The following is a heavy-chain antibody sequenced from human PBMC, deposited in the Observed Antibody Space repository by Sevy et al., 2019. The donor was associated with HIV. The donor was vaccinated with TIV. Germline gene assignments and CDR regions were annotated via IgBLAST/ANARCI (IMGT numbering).Heavy chain of an antibody. D-gene: IGHD6-19*01. CDR1: GFSFSSYA. Sequence: GGSLRLSCAASGFSFSSYAMNWVRQAPGKGLEWVSTISGSGLSTYYADSGKGRFTISRDNSKKTLHLQMKSLRAEDTAVYYCAKMKIASVAGSGDFDHWGQGTLVTVSS. J-gene: IGHJ4*02. CDR2: ISGSGLST. V-gene: IGHV3-23*01. CDR3: AKMKIASVAGSGDFDH.